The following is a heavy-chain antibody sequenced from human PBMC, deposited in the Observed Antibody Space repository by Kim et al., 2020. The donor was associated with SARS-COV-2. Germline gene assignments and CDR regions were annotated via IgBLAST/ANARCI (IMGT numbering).Heavy chain of an antibody. V-gene: IGHV1-69*13. Sequence: SVKVSCKASGGTFSSYAISWVRQAPGQGLEWMGGIIPIFGTANYAQKFQGRVTITADESTSTAYMELSSLRSEDTAVYYCARVGSLSIDYAPGFYYFDYWGQGTLVTVSS. CDR3: ARVGSLSIDYAPGFYYFDY. CDR2: IIPIFGTA. J-gene: IGHJ4*02. D-gene: IGHD4-17*01. CDR1: GGTFSSYA.